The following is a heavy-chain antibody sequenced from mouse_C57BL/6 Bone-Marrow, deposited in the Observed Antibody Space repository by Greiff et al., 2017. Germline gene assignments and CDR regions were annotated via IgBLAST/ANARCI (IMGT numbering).Heavy chain of an antibody. CDR1: GFNIKDDY. Sequence: EVLLQQSGAELVRPGASVKLSCTASGFNIKDDYMHWVKQRPEQGLEWIGWIDPENGDTEYASKFQGKATITADTSSNTAYLQLSSLTSEDTAVYYGTTGDYDDYAMDYWGQGTSVTVSS. CDR3: TTGDYDDYAMDY. CDR2: IDPENGDT. V-gene: IGHV14-4*01. J-gene: IGHJ4*01. D-gene: IGHD2-4*01.